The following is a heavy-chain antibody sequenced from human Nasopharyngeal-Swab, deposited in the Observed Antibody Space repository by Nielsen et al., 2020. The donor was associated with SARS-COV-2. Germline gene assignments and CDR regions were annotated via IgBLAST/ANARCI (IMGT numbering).Heavy chain of an antibody. CDR1: GGSFSGYY. D-gene: IGHD6-6*01. Sequence: SETPSLTSAVYGGSFSGYYWSWIRQTPGKGLEWIGEIIHSGSTNYNPSLKSRVTISVDTSKNQFSLKLSSVTAADTAVYYCARFNIAARFIYYYYGMDVWGQGTTVTVSS. J-gene: IGHJ6*02. CDR3: ARFNIAARFIYYYYGMDV. CDR2: IIHSGST. V-gene: IGHV4-34*12.